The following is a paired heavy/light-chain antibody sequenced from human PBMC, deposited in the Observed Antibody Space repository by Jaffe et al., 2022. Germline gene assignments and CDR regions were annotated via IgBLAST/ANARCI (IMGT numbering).Heavy chain of an antibody. CDR3: AREIGRLGTWYFDL. V-gene: IGHV3-13*01. CDR2: ITPTGDT. Sequence: EVQLVESGGGWVQPGGSLRLSCAASGFTFSSYDIHWVRQATGKGLEWVSGITPTGDTNFRDSVKGRFTISRENAENSVYLQMNSLRAGDTAVYYCAREIGRLGTWYFDLWGRGTLVTVSS. CDR1: GFTFSSYD. D-gene: IGHD3-16*01. J-gene: IGHJ2*01.
Light chain of an antibody. CDR3: QQYGSSPRT. CDR1: QSISSSY. V-gene: IGKV3-20*01. CDR2: GAS. Sequence: EIVLTQSPGTLSLSPGERASLSCRASQSISSSYLAWYQQKPGQAPRLLIYGASSRATGIPDRFSGSGSGTDFTLTISRLEPEDFAVYYCQQYGSSPRTFGQGTKVEIK. J-gene: IGKJ1*01.